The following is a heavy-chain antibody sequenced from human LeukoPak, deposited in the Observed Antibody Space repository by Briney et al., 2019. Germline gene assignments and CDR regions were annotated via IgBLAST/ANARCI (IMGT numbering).Heavy chain of an antibody. J-gene: IGHJ4*02. CDR1: GYTFTDYY. V-gene: IGHV1-2*02. Sequence: ASVKVSCKASGYTFTDYYMHWVRQAPGQGLEWMGWINLNSGDTNYAQKFQGRVTMTRDTSISTAYMDLTRLRSDDTAVYYCARGRLEVGSTGALFGYWGQGSLVTVSS. D-gene: IGHD2-15*01. CDR3: ARGRLEVGSTGALFGY. CDR2: INLNSGDT.